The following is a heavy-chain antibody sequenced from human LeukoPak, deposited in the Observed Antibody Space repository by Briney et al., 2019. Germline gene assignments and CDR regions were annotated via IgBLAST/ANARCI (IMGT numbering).Heavy chain of an antibody. V-gene: IGHV3-23*01. Sequence: GGSLRLSCAASGFTFNIHAMSWVRQAPGKGLEWVSSISGVGDITYYADSVKGRFTISRCNSMNTLYLQMDNLRVEDTAIYHCAKVKHRPWGSAFDGVDVWGQGTTVTVPS. CDR1: GFTFNIHA. CDR2: ISGVGDIT. J-gene: IGHJ3*01. CDR3: AKVKHRPWGSAFDGVDV. D-gene: IGHD7-27*01.